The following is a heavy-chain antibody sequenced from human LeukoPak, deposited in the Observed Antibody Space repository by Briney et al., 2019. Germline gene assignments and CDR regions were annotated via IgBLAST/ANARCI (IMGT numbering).Heavy chain of an antibody. V-gene: IGHV3-21*01. CDR1: GFTFSSDS. CDR2: ISSSSSYI. D-gene: IGHD5-12*01. CDR3: ARDRSGYDHIGML. J-gene: IGHJ4*02. Sequence: GGSLRLSCAASGFTFSSDSMNWVRQAPGKGLEWVSSISSSSSYIYYADSVKGRFTISRDNAKNSLYLQMNSLRAEDTAVYYCARDRSGYDHIGMLWGQGTLVTVSS.